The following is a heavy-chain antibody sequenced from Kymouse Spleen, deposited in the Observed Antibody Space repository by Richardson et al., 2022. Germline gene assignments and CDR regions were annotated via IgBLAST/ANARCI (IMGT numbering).Heavy chain of an antibody. CDR2: INPSGGST. D-gene: IGHD6-6*01. CDR3: ARDYKSSIAARRDAFDI. CDR1: GYTFTSYY. J-gene: IGHJ3*02. V-gene: IGHV1-46*03. Sequence: QVQLVQSGAEVKKPGASVKVSCKASGYTFTSYYMHWVRQAPGQGLEWMGIINPSGGSTSYAQKFQGRVTMTRDTSTSTVYMELSSLRSEDTAVYYCARDYKSSIAARRDAFDIWGQGTMVTVSS.